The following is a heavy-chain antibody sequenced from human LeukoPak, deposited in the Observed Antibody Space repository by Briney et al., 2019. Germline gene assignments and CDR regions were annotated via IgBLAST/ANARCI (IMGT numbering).Heavy chain of an antibody. CDR3: ANSLPKYYDFWSGYYGHFDY. CDR1: GFTFSSYG. CDR2: IRYDGSNK. D-gene: IGHD3-3*01. J-gene: IGHJ4*02. V-gene: IGHV3-30*02. Sequence: GGSLRLSCAASGFTFSSYGMHWVRQAPGKGLEWVAFIRYDGSNKYYADSVKGRFTISRDNSKNTLYLQMNSLRAKGTAVYYCANSLPKYYDFWSGYYGHFDYWGQGTLVTVSS.